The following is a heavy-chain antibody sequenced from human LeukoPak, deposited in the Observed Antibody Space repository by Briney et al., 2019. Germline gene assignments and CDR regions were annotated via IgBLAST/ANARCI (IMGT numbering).Heavy chain of an antibody. CDR1: GGSFSGYY. J-gene: IGHJ4*02. CDR3: ARGRYSYLYYFDY. D-gene: IGHD5-18*01. Sequence: SETLSLTCAAYGGSFSGYYWSWIRQPPGKGLEWIGEINHSGSTNYNPSLKSRVTISVDTSKNQFSLKLSSVTAADTAVYYCARGRYSYLYYFDYWGQGTLVTVSS. V-gene: IGHV4-34*01. CDR2: INHSGST.